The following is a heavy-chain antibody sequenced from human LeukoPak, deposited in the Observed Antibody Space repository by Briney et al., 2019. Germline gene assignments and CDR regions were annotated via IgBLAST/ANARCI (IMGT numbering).Heavy chain of an antibody. D-gene: IGHD2-15*01. CDR1: GFTVSSNY. Sequence: GGSLRLSCAASGFTVSSNYMSWVRQAPGKGLEWVSVIYSGGSTYYADSVKGRFTISRDNSKNTLYLQMNSLRAEDTAVYYCAKDRLMWGTLLFDIWGQGTMVTVSS. CDR2: IYSGGST. J-gene: IGHJ3*02. V-gene: IGHV3-53*01. CDR3: AKDRLMWGTLLFDI.